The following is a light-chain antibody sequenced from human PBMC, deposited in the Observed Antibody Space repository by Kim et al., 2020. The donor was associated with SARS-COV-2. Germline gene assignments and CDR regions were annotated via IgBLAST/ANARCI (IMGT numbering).Light chain of an antibody. CDR1: ALTKKY. CDR2: EDT. J-gene: IGLJ3*02. V-gene: IGLV3-25*03. CDR3: QSADSSDTFWV. Sequence: PGQTCRITCSGDALTKKYAYWFQQKPGQAPVVVIYEDTERPSGIPERFSGSTSGTTVTLTISGVQAEDEADYYCQSADSSDTFWVFGGGTQLTVL.